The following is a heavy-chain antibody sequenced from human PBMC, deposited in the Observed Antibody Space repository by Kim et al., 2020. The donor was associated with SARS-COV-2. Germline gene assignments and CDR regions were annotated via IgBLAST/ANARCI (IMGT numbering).Heavy chain of an antibody. CDR1: GGSISSYY. D-gene: IGHD4-17*01. J-gene: IGHJ6*02. V-gene: IGHV4-59*08. CDR2: IYYSGST. CDR3: ASMTTFYGMDV. Sequence: SETLSLTCTVSGGSISSYYWSWIRQPPGKGLEWIGYIYYSGSTNYNPSLKSRVTISVDTSKNQFSLKLSSVTAADTAVYYCASMTTFYGMDVWGQGTTVT.